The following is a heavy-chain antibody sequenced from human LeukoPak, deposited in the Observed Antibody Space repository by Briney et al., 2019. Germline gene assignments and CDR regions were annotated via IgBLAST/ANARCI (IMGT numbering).Heavy chain of an antibody. Sequence: GGSLRLSCAASGFTFSSYEMNWVRQAPGKGLEWVSYISSSASTIYYAGSVKGRFTISRDNAKNSLYLQMNSLRAEDTAVYYCARVSSTSCYDWGQGTLVTVSS. V-gene: IGHV3-48*03. CDR1: GFTFSSYE. CDR3: ARVSSTSCYD. J-gene: IGHJ4*02. D-gene: IGHD2-2*01. CDR2: ISSSASTI.